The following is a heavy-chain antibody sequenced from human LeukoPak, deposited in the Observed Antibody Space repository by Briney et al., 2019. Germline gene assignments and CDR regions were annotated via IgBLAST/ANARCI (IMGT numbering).Heavy chain of an antibody. CDR3: TKDLPYTGGLALNY. D-gene: IGHD2-2*02. V-gene: IGHV3-15*01. Sequence: NPGGSLRLSCVASGITFSYAWMVWVRQAPGKGLEWVGRIKSKADGATTDYGVPVKGRFTISRDDSKNTLYLQMNSLTTDDTAVYYCTKDLPYTGGLALNYWGQGTLVTVSS. CDR2: IKSKADGATT. CDR1: GITFSYAW. J-gene: IGHJ4*02.